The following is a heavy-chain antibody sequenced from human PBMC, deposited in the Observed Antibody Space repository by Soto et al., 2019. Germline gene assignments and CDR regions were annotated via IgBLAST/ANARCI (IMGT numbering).Heavy chain of an antibody. CDR1: GFTFSNHG. D-gene: IGHD1-26*01. CDR3: ASDLVGASDSYGLDV. Sequence: PGGSLRLSCAASGFTFSNHGMHWVRPAPGKGLEWVAIIWHDGNNKYYADSVRGRFIISRDNSKNRLYLQMNSLRAEDTAVYYCASDLVGASDSYGLDVWGQGTPVTVSS. V-gene: IGHV3-33*01. CDR2: IWHDGNNK. J-gene: IGHJ6*02.